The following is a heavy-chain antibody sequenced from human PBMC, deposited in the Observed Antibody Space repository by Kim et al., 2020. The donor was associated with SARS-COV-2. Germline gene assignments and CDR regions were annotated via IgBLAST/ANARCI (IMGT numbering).Heavy chain of an antibody. Sequence: STPPLTGRVTISVDTSKNQFSLKLSSVTAADTAVYYCARRRDGYNYKAFDIWGQGTMVTVSS. J-gene: IGHJ3*02. V-gene: IGHV4-39*01. CDR3: ARRRDGYNYKAFDI. D-gene: IGHD5-12*01.